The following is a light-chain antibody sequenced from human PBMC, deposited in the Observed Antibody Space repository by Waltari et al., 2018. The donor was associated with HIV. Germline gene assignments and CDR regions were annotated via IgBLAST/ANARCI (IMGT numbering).Light chain of an antibody. CDR3: QQYNNWPVT. Sequence: EIVMTQSPATLSVSPGERATLSCRASQSVNSNLAWYQQKPGQAPRLLIYGASTRAPGIPARFSGGGSGTEFTLTISSLQSEDFAVYYCQQYNNWPVTFGQGTKVEIK. J-gene: IGKJ1*01. CDR1: QSVNSN. CDR2: GAS. V-gene: IGKV3-15*01.